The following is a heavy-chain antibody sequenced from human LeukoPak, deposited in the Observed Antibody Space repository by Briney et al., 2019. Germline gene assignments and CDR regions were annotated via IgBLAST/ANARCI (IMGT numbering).Heavy chain of an antibody. CDR2: IYSNNIT. CDR1: GFTVSSNY. CDR3: AKEITVMMVAPGY. V-gene: IGHV3-53*01. D-gene: IGHD3-22*01. J-gene: IGHJ4*02. Sequence: GGSLRLSCAASGFTVSSNYMTWVRQAPGKGLEWVSVIYSNNITFYADSVKGRFTISRDNSKNTLYLQMNSLRAEDTAVYYCAKEITVMMVAPGYWGQGTLVTVSS.